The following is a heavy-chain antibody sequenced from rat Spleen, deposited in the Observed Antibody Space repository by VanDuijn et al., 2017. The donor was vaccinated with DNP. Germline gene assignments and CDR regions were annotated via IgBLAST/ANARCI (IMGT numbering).Heavy chain of an antibody. V-gene: IGHV5-29*01. CDR3: TRDETTIDY. Sequence: EVQLVESGGGLVRPGRSLKLSCAASGFSFSNYGMAWVRQAPTKGLKWVATINWDGNSTHYRDSVKGRFTISRDNAKSTLHLQMDSLRSEDTATYYCTRDETTIDYWGQGVMVTVSS. CDR2: INWDGNST. D-gene: IGHD1-10*01. CDR1: GFSFSNYG. J-gene: IGHJ2*01.